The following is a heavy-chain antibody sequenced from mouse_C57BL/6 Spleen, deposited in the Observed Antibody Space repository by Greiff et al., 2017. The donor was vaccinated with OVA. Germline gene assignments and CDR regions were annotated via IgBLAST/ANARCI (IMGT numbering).Heavy chain of an antibody. D-gene: IGHD2-5*01. Sequence: VQLKQSGPELVKPGASVKIPCKASGYTFTDYNMDWVKQSHGKSLEWIGDINPNNGGTIYNQKFKGKATLTVDKSSSTAYMELRSLTSEDTAVYYCARLGYSNYLAWFAYWGQGTLVTVSA. CDR2: INPNNGGT. J-gene: IGHJ3*01. CDR3: ARLGYSNYLAWFAY. V-gene: IGHV1-18*01. CDR1: GYTFTDYN.